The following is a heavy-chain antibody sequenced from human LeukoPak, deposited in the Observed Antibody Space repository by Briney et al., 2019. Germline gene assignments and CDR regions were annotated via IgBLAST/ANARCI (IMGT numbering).Heavy chain of an antibody. CDR1: GYSFTGYH. Sequence: GASVKVSCKASGYSFTGYHMHWVRQAPGQGLEWMGIINPSGGSTTYAEKFQGRVTMTRDTSTSTVYMELSSLRSEDTAVYYCARDSLRTAIAMAGGNWFDPWGQGTLVTVS. J-gene: IGHJ5*02. CDR2: INPSGGST. V-gene: IGHV1-46*01. D-gene: IGHD6-19*01. CDR3: ARDSLRTAIAMAGGNWFDP.